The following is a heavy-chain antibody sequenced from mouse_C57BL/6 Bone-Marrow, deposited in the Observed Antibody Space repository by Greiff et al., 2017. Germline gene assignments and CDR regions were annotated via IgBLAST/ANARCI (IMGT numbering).Heavy chain of an antibody. V-gene: IGHV5-17*01. CDR1: GFTFSDYG. CDR2: ISSGSSTI. D-gene: IGHD2-4*01. J-gene: IGHJ4*01. Sequence: EVKLVESGGGLVKPGGSLKLSCAASGFTFSDYGMHWVRQAPETGLEWVAYISSGSSTIYYADTVKGRFTISRDNAKNTLFLQMTSLRSADTAMYYCARRLGYAMDYWGQGTSVTVSS. CDR3: ARRLGYAMDY.